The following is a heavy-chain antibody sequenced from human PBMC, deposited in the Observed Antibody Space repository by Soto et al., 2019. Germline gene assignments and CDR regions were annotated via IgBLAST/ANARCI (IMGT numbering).Heavy chain of an antibody. V-gene: IGHV4-34*01. CDR3: ARVQAARASRGCDY. CDR2: INPSGGT. CDR1: GGSFSTDY. Sequence: QVQLQQWGAGLLKPSETLSLTCAVYGGSFSTDYWSWIRQPPGKGLEWIGEINPSGGTNYNPSLRNRFTISVATSKSQFSLKLSAVTAADTAVYPCARVQAARASRGCDYWGQGTLVTVSS. D-gene: IGHD6-6*01. J-gene: IGHJ4*02.